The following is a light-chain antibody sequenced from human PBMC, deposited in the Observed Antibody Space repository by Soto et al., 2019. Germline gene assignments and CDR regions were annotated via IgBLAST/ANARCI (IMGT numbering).Light chain of an antibody. V-gene: IGKV3-20*01. CDR2: GAS. Sequence: EIFVTHSRGTRSLSPGERATLCCRASQSVSNSYLAWYQQKPGQAPRLLIYGASGRATGIPDRFSGSGSRKDLTIIITRMEPEDFEFYYCKQYGSSKWKFGQGTKVDIK. CDR3: KQYGSSKWK. CDR1: QSVSNSY. J-gene: IGKJ1*01.